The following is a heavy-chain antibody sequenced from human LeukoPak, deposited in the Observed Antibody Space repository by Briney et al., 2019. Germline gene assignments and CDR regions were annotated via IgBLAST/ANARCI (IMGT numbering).Heavy chain of an antibody. V-gene: IGHV5-51*01. J-gene: IGHJ4*02. CDR1: GFSFTSYW. D-gene: IGHD1-14*01. CDR2: IYPGDSDT. CDR3: ARRNLHHFDY. Sequence: GGSLKISCKGSGFSFTSYWIGWVRQMPGKGLGWRGIIYPGDSDTTYSPSFQGQVTISADKSISTAYLQWSSLKASDTAMYYCARRNLHHFDYWGQGTLVTVSS.